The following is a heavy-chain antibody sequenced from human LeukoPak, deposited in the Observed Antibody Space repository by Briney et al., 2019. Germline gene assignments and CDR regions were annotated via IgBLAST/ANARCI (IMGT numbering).Heavy chain of an antibody. CDR3: ARCAPYYDYVWGSYRQRGAFDI. Sequence: SETLSLTCAVYGGSFSGYYWSWIRQPPGKGLEWIGEINHSGSTNYNPHLKSRVTLSVDTSKNQFYLKLSSVTAADTAVYYCARCAPYYDYVWGSYRQRGAFDIWGQGTMVTVSS. V-gene: IGHV4-34*01. CDR1: GGSFSGYY. CDR2: INHSGST. J-gene: IGHJ3*02. D-gene: IGHD3-16*02.